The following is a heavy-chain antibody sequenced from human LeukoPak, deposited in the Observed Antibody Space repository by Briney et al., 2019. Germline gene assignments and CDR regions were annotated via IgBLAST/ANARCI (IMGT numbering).Heavy chain of an antibody. CDR1: GGSFSGYY. Sequence: SETLSLTCAVYGGSFSGYYWSWIRQPPGKGLEWIGEINHSGSTNYNPSLKSRVTISVDTSKNQFSLKLSSVTAADTAVYYCARGPVTRYSSSWYGSDAFDIWGQGTMVTVSS. V-gene: IGHV4-34*01. CDR2: INHSGST. CDR3: ARGPVTRYSSSWYGSDAFDI. D-gene: IGHD6-13*01. J-gene: IGHJ3*02.